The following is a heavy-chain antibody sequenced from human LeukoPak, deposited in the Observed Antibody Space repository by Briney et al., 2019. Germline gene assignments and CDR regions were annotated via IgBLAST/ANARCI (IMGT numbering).Heavy chain of an antibody. J-gene: IGHJ4*02. Sequence: GGSLRFSRAASGFTFSSYAMSWVRQAPGKGLEWVSAISGSGGSTYYADPVKGRFTISRDNSKNTLYLQMNSLRAEDTAVYYCAKGDVLLWFGELPEDYWGQGTLVTVSS. D-gene: IGHD3-10*01. CDR3: AKGDVLLWFGELPEDY. CDR2: ISGSGGST. CDR1: GFTFSSYA. V-gene: IGHV3-23*01.